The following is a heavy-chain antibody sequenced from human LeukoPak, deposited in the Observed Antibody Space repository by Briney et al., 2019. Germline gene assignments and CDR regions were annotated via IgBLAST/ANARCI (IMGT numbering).Heavy chain of an antibody. CDR1: GGSFSGYY. V-gene: IGHV4-34*01. J-gene: IGHJ3*02. CDR3: GGIVAGTGEIDAFDI. Sequence: PSETLSVTCAVYGGSFSGYYWNWIRQPPGKGLEWIGEINHSGTSNYNPYLESRVTLSVDTSKKQFSLKLTSVTAADTAIYYCGGIVAGTGEIDAFDIWGQGTMVTVSS. D-gene: IGHD6-19*01. CDR2: INHSGTS.